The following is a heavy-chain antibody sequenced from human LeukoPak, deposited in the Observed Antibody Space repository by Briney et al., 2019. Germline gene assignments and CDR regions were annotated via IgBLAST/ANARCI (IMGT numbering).Heavy chain of an antibody. J-gene: IGHJ4*02. CDR2: IWYDGSNK. Sequence: PGGSLRLSCAASGFTFSSYGMHWVRQAPGKGLEWVAVIWYDGSNKYYADSVKGRFTFSRDNSKNTLYLQMNSLRAEDTAVYYCAREAPSNRDWTLLGGLYGYFDYWGQGTLVTVSS. CDR1: GFTFSSYG. D-gene: IGHD1-14*01. CDR3: AREAPSNRDWTLLGGLYGYFDY. V-gene: IGHV3-33*01.